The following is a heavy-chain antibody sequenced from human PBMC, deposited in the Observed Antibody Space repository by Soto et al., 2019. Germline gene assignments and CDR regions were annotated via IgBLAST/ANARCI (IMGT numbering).Heavy chain of an antibody. CDR2: INPASGST. J-gene: IGHJ4*02. V-gene: IGHV1-46*01. D-gene: IGHD6-13*01. Sequence: QVQLVQSGAEVRKPGASVKLSCRTSGYTFTHYYIHWVRQAPGQGLEWLAIINPASGSTNYAQHLPGSVTLTTDTSSTTVYMELSGLRSEDTASFFCARDLAAGDHWGQGTLVTVSS. CDR1: GYTFTHYY. CDR3: ARDLAAGDH.